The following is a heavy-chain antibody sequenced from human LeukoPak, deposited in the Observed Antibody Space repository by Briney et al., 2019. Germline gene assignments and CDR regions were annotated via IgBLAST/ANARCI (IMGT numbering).Heavy chain of an antibody. Sequence: GGSLRLSCAASGFTFSSYGMHWVRQAPGKGLEWVAFIRYDGSNKYYADSVKGRFTISRDNSKNTLYLQMNSLRAEDTAVYYCAKDLLGNILTGCYQRGGNYFDYWGQGTLVTVSS. CDR3: AKDLLGNILTGCYQRGGNYFDY. D-gene: IGHD3-9*01. V-gene: IGHV3-30*02. J-gene: IGHJ4*02. CDR2: IRYDGSNK. CDR1: GFTFSSYG.